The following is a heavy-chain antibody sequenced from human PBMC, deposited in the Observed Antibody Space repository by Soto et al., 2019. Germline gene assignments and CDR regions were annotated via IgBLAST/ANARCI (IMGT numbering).Heavy chain of an antibody. CDR3: ARVDTYYDILTGEYYYYGMDV. CDR2: ISSSGSTI. CDR1: GFTFSSYE. Sequence: TGGSLRLSCAASGFTFSSYEMNWVRQAPGKGLEWVSYISSSGSTIYYADSVKGRFTISRDNAKNSLYLQMNSLRAEDTAVYYCARVDTYYDILTGEYYYYGMDVWGQGTTVTVSS. V-gene: IGHV3-48*03. J-gene: IGHJ6*02. D-gene: IGHD3-9*01.